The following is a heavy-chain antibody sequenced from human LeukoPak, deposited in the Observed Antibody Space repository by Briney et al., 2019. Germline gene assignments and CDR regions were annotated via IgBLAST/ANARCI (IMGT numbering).Heavy chain of an antibody. J-gene: IGHJ6*03. V-gene: IGHV3-21*01. Sequence: GGSLRLSCAASGFTFSSYSMDWVRQAPGKGLEWVSSISSSSSYIYYADSVKGRFTISRDNAKNSLYLQMNSLRADDTAVYYCARFAAGGSYYYYMDVWGKGATVTVSS. CDR1: GFTFSSYS. CDR2: ISSSSSYI. D-gene: IGHD6-25*01. CDR3: ARFAAGGSYYYYMDV.